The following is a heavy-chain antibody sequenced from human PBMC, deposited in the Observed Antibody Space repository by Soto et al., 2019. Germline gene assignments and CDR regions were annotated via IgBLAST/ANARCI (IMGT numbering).Heavy chain of an antibody. CDR2: IYNVGTT. D-gene: IGHD2-2*01. V-gene: IGHV3-53*01. J-gene: IGHJ6*02. CDR3: ARESPVVPAAMDV. Sequence: PGGSLRLSCAASGFTVSSNYMRWVRKAPGKGLEWVSVIYNVGTTYYADSVTGRFTISRDNSKNTLYLQMNSLRAEDTAVYYCARESPVVPAAMDVWGQGTTVTVSS. CDR1: GFTVSSNY.